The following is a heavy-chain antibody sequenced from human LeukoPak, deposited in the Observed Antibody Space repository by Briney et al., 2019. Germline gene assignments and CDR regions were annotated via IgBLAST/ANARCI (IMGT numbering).Heavy chain of an antibody. CDR2: ISGSGGFT. D-gene: IGHD3-9*01. CDR3: ASDYDIYPD. CDR1: GFTFNNYA. Sequence: GGSLRLSCAASGFTFNNYAMSWVRQAPGKGLEWVPVISGSGGFTYYADSVKGRFTISRDNSKNTLYLQMNSLRAEDTAVYYCASDYDIYPDWGQGTLVIVSS. J-gene: IGHJ4*02. V-gene: IGHV3-23*01.